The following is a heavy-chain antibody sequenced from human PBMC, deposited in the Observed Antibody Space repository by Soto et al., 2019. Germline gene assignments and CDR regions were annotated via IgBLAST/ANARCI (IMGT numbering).Heavy chain of an antibody. Sequence: SETLSLTCAVSGGSFRGYFWSWIRQSPDKGLEWIGEINDSGSTYYNPSFRSRLTISVDTSKSQISLTLTSVTAADSAVYYCQGGDFWGQGTRVTVSS. D-gene: IGHD3-16*01. V-gene: IGHV4-34*01. J-gene: IGHJ4*02. CDR2: INDSGST. CDR1: GGSFRGYF. CDR3: QGGDF.